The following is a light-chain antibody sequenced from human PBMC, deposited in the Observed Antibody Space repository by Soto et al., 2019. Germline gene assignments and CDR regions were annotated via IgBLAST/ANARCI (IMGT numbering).Light chain of an antibody. CDR2: EVS. CDR3: SLYTSSSTLYV. CDR1: SSDVGGYNY. J-gene: IGLJ1*01. Sequence: QSALTQPASVSGSPGQSITISCTGTSSDVGGYNYVSWYQQHPGKAPKLMIYEVSNRPSGVSNRFSGSKSGNTASLTISGHQAEDEADYYCSLYTSSSTLYVFGTGTKLTVL. V-gene: IGLV2-14*01.